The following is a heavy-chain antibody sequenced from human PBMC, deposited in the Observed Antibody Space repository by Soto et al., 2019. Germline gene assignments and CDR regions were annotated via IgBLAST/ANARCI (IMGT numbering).Heavy chain of an antibody. V-gene: IGHV4-34*01. Sequence: ETLSLTCGVYGGSFRNYYWIWVRQPPGKGLEWIGEVNHSGEATYNPSLQSRVSISLDTSNNHFSLKLSSVTAADTAVYYCATGRNYCSSTSCYILFDYWGQGTLVTVSS. CDR2: VNHSGEA. J-gene: IGHJ4*02. D-gene: IGHD2-2*02. CDR3: ATGRNYCSSTSCYILFDY. CDR1: GGSFRNYY.